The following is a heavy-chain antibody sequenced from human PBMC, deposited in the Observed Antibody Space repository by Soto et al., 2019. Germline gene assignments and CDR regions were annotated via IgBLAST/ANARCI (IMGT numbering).Heavy chain of an antibody. CDR3: ARDAAVAGSEWGGNWFDP. D-gene: IGHD6-19*01. V-gene: IGHV1-18*01. CDR2: ISAYNGNT. J-gene: IGHJ5*02. CDR1: GYTFTSYG. Sequence: QVQLVQSGAEVKKPGASVKVSCKASGYTFTSYGISWVRQAPGQGLEWMGWISAYNGNTNYAQKLQGRVTMPTDTSTSTAYMELRSLRSDDTAVYYCARDAAVAGSEWGGNWFDPWGQGTLVTVSS.